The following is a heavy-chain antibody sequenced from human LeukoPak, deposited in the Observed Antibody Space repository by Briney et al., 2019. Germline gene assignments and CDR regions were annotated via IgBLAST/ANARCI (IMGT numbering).Heavy chain of an antibody. V-gene: IGHV1-2*02. D-gene: IGHD6-19*01. CDR1: GYTFTGYY. CDR3: AREQAVAGTRYYYYMDV. J-gene: IGHJ6*03. CDR2: INPNSGGT. Sequence: ASVKVSCKASGYTFTGYYMHWVRQAPGQGLEWMGWINPNSGGTNYAQKFQGRVTMTRDTSISTAYMELSRLRSDDTAVYYCAREQAVAGTRYYYYMDVWGKGTTVTISS.